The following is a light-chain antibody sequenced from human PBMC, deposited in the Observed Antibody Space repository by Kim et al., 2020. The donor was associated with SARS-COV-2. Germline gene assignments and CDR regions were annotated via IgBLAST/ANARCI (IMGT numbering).Light chain of an antibody. V-gene: IGKV1-39*01. J-gene: IGKJ2*01. Sequence: DIQMTQSPSSLSASVGDRVTITCRASQSISSYLNWYQQKPGKAPKLLIYAASSLQSGVPSRFRGSGSGTDFTLTISSLQPEDFATNYCQQSYSTPRTFGQGTKLEI. CDR1: QSISSY. CDR2: AAS. CDR3: QQSYSTPRT.